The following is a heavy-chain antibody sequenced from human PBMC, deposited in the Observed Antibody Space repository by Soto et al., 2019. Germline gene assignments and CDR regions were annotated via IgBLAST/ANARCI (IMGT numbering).Heavy chain of an antibody. CDR3: ARGSVSGSYSHYYYYGMDV. V-gene: IGHV1-2*04. J-gene: IGHJ6*02. Sequence: ASVQVSCKASGYTFTCYYMHRVRQAPGQGLEWMGWINPNSGGTNYAQKFQGWVTMTRDTSISTDYMELSRLRSDDTAVYYCARGSVSGSYSHYYYYGMDVWGQGSTVTVSS. CDR2: INPNSGGT. CDR1: GYTFTCYY. D-gene: IGHD1-26*01.